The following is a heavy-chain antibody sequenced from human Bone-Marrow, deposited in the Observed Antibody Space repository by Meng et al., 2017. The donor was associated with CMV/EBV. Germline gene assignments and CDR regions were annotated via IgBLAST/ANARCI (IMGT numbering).Heavy chain of an antibody. CDR3: ARGSRGYFDL. D-gene: IGHD3-22*01. V-gene: IGHV3-74*03. Sequence: EVLLVESGVTLVQPGGSLRVSCGVSGFTVRNYWMHWVRQRSGKGLEWVSRIDNNGGSATYADSVKGRFTMSRDNSKNTLYLQMNSLRAGDTAIYFCARGSRGYFDLWGRGTLVTVSS. CDR2: IDNNGGSA. CDR1: GFTVRNYW. J-gene: IGHJ2*01.